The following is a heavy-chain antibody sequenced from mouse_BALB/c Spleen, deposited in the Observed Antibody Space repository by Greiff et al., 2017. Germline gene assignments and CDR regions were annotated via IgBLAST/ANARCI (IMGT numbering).Heavy chain of an antibody. CDR1: GYTFTSYW. CDR3: AREGGLRRGAWFAY. D-gene: IGHD2-4*01. V-gene: IGHV1-87*01. J-gene: IGHJ3*01. CDR2: IYPGDGDT. Sequence: VQLQQSGAELARPGASVKLSCKASGYTFTSYWMQWVKQRPGQGLEWIGAIYPGDGDTRYTQKFKGKATLTADKSSSTAYMQLSSLASEDSAVYYCAREGGLRRGAWFAYWGQGTLVTVSA.